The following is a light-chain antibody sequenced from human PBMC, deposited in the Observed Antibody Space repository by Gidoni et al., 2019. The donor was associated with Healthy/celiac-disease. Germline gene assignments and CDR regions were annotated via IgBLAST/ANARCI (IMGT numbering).Light chain of an antibody. CDR3: QQYNNWPPEGCS. V-gene: IGKV3-15*01. CDR2: GAS. Sequence: EIVMTQSPATLSVSPGERATLSCRASQSVSSNLAWYQQKPGQAPRLLIYGASTRATGIPARFSGSGSGTEFTLTISSLQSEDFAVYYCQQYNNWPPEGCSFGQGTKLEIK. CDR1: QSVSSN. J-gene: IGKJ2*04.